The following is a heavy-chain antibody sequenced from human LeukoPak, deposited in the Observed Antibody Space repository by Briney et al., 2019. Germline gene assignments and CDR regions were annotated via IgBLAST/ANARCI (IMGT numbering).Heavy chain of an antibody. J-gene: IGHJ4*02. Sequence: PSETLSLTCTDSGGSISSYYWSWIRQPAGEGLEWIGRVYSSGNTNYNPSLKSRVTMSVDTSRNQFSLKLTSVTAADSAVYYCARMFSGTYGGIDYWGQGTLVTVSS. D-gene: IGHD1-26*01. CDR3: ARMFSGTYGGIDY. CDR2: VYSSGNT. CDR1: GGSISSYY. V-gene: IGHV4-4*07.